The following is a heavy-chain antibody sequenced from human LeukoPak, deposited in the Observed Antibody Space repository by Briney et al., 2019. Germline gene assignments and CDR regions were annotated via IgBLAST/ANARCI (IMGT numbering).Heavy chain of an antibody. CDR3: ARGLTIFGVVNDAFDI. Sequence: PGGSLRLSCAASGFTFSSYWMHWGRQAPGKGMGWVSLINSDGSSTIYADSVKGGFTISREKAKNTMYMQMNRLRAEDTAVYYCARGLTIFGVVNDAFDIWGQGTMVTVSS. V-gene: IGHV3-74*01. CDR1: GFTFSSYW. J-gene: IGHJ3*02. D-gene: IGHD3-3*01. CDR2: INSDGSST.